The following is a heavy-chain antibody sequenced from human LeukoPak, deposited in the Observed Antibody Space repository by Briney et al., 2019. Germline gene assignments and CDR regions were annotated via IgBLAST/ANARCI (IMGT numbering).Heavy chain of an antibody. V-gene: IGHV1-18*01. CDR2: ISVYNGNT. J-gene: IGHJ4*02. Sequence: GASVTVSFTSSGYTFTIYGISWVRQAPGQGGEWMGWISVYNGNTNYAQKLQGRVTITTDTTTSTAYMQLRSLRSDDTAVYYCARGVVVVPVASNGSYFDYWGQGTLVTVSS. CDR1: GYTFTIYG. D-gene: IGHD2-2*01. CDR3: ARGVVVVPVASNGSYFDY.